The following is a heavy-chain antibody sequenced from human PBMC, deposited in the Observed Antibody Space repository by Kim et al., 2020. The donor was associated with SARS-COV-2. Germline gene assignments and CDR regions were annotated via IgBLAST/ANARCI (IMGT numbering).Heavy chain of an antibody. D-gene: IGHD6-13*01. J-gene: IGHJ4*02. CDR1: GFTFSSYS. CDR2: ISSSSSYI. Sequence: GGSKRLSCAASGFTFSSYSMNWVRQAPGKGLEWVSSISSSSSYIYYADSVKGRFTISRDNAKNSLYLQMNSLRAEDTAVYYCARVVIAAAGRGGYWGQGTLVTVSP. CDR3: ARVVIAAAGRGGY. V-gene: IGHV3-21*01.